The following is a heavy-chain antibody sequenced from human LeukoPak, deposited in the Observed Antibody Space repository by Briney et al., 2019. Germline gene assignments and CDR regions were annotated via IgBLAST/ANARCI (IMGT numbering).Heavy chain of an antibody. V-gene: IGHV3-20*04. Sequence: GGSLRLSCAASGFTFDDYGMSWVRQAPGKGLEWVSGINWNGGSTGYADSVKGRFTISRDNAKNSLYLQMSSLRAEDTALYYCAGSMVRGVIIPYYYYMDVWGKGTTVTVSS. CDR2: INWNGGST. J-gene: IGHJ6*03. CDR3: AGSMVRGVIIPYYYYMDV. CDR1: GFTFDDYG. D-gene: IGHD3-10*01.